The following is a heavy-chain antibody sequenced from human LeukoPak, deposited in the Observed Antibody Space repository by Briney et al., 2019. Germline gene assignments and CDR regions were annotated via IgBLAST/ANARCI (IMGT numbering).Heavy chain of an antibody. V-gene: IGHV3-30*04. CDR1: GFTFSCYA. CDR3: ARVSIVVVVAGPFDP. CDR2: ISYDGSNK. Sequence: PGGSLRLSCAASGFTFSCYAMHWVRQAPGKGLEWVAVISYDGSNKYYADSVKGRFTISRDNSKNTLYLQMNSLRAEDTAVYYCARVSIVVVVAGPFDPWGQGTLVTVSS. D-gene: IGHD2-15*01. J-gene: IGHJ5*02.